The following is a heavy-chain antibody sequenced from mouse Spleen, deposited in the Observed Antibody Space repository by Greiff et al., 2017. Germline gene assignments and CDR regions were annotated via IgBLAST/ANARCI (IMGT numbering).Heavy chain of an antibody. CDR2: INYDGSST. CDR1: GFTFSDYY. J-gene: IGHJ2*01. D-gene: IGHD2-14*01. V-gene: IGHV5-16*01. Sequence: EVMLVESEGGLVQPGSSMKLSCTASGFTFSDYYMAWVRQVPEKGLEWVANINYDGSSTYYLDSLKSRFIISRDNAKNILYLQMSSLKSEDTATYYCARGEVPYYFDYWGQGTTLTVSS. CDR3: ARGEVPYYFDY.